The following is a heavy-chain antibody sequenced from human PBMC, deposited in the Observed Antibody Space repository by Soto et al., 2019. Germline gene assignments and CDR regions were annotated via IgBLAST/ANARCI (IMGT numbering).Heavy chain of an antibody. J-gene: IGHJ4*02. V-gene: IGHV3-33*01. CDR1: GFTFSSYG. Sequence: LRLSCAASGFTFSSYGMHWVRQAPGKGLEWVAVIWFDGSNKYYADSVKGRFTISRDNSKNTLYLQMNSLRAEDTAVYYCARDRKYYDSSGYYPVDWGQGTLVTVSS. D-gene: IGHD3-22*01. CDR3: ARDRKYYDSSGYYPVD. CDR2: IWFDGSNK.